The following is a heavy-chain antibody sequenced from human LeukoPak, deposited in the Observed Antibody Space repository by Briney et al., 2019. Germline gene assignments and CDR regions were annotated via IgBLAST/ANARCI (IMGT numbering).Heavy chain of an antibody. CDR1: GGSFSGYC. J-gene: IGHJ4*02. D-gene: IGHD3-3*01. V-gene: IGHV4-34*01. CDR2: INHSGST. Sequence: SETLSLTCAVYGGSFSGYCWSWIRQPPGKGPEWIGEINHSGSTNYNLSLKSRVTISVDTSKNQFSLKLSSVTAADTAVYYCASTTIFGVVIINYWGQGTLVTVSS. CDR3: ASTTIFGVVIINY.